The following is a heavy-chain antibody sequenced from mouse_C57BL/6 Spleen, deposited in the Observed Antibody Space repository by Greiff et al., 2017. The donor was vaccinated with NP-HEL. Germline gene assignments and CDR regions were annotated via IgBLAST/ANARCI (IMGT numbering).Heavy chain of an antibody. V-gene: IGHV1-50*01. CDR3: ATYGSSLWFAY. J-gene: IGHJ3*01. D-gene: IGHD1-1*01. CDR1: GYTFTSYW. CDR2: IDPSDSYT. Sequence: QVHVKQPGAELVKPGASVKLSCKASGYTFTSYWMQWVKQRPGQGLEWIGEIDPSDSYTNYNQKFKGKATLTVDTSSSTAYMQLSSLTSEDSAVYYCATYGSSLWFAYWGQGTLVTVSA.